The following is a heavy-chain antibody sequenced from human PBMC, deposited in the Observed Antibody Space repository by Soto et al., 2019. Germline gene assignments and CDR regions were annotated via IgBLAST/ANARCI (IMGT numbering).Heavy chain of an antibody. CDR2: ISWNSGSI. J-gene: IGHJ4*02. V-gene: IGHV3-9*01. CDR3: AKAGYGDYHDY. CDR1: GFTFDDYA. Sequence: SLRLSCAASGFTFDDYAMHWVRQAPGKGLEWVSGISWNSGSIGYADSVKGRFTISRDKAKNSLYLQMNSLRAEDTALYYCAKAGYGDYHDYWGQGTLVTVSS. D-gene: IGHD4-17*01.